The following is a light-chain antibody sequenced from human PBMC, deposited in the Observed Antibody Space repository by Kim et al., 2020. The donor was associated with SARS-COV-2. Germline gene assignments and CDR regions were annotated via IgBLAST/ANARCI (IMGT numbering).Light chain of an antibody. CDR2: DAS. CDR3: QQYGSSPVT. J-gene: IGKJ1*01. CDR1: QSIISKY. Sequence: EIVLTQSPGTLSLSPGERTTLSCRASQSIISKYLAWYQQKPGQAPRLLIYDASSRATGIPDRFSGSGSGTDFTLTISRLEPEDFAVYYCQQYGSSPVTFAQGTKVDIK. V-gene: IGKV3-20*01.